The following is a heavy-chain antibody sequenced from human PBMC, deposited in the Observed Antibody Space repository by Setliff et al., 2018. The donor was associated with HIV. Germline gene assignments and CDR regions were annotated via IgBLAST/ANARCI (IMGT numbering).Heavy chain of an antibody. CDR2: IYYSGSS. V-gene: IGHV4-59*06. CDR1: GGSITSYY. Sequence: SETLSLTCTVSGGSITSYYWSWIRQHPGKGLEWIGYIYYSGSSYYNPSLKSRVTISVDTSKNQFSVKLSSVTAADTAVYYCARALNPSDAFDIWGQGTMVTVS. J-gene: IGHJ3*02. CDR3: ARALNPSDAFDI.